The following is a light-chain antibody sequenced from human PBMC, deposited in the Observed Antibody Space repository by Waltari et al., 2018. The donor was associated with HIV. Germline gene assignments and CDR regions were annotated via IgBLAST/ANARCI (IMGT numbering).Light chain of an antibody. CDR3: QSSDISGNYWV. CDR1: ALPKQY. V-gene: IGLV3-25*03. Sequence: SYGLTQPPSVSVSPGQTATITCSGDALPKQYAYWYQQKPGQAPVRVIYKDSERPSGIPGRFSGSSSATTVTLTISGVQAEDEADYYCQSSDISGNYWVFGGGTKLTVL. J-gene: IGLJ3*02. CDR2: KDS.